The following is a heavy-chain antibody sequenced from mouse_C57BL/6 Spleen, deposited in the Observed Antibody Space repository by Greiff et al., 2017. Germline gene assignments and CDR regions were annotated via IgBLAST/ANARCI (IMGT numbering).Heavy chain of an antibody. CDR1: GYTFTSYW. Sequence: QVQLQQPGAELVMPGASVKLSCKASGYTFTSYWMHWVKQRPGPGLEWIGEIDPSESYTNYNQKFKGKSTLTVDKSSSTAYMQLSSLTSEDSAVYYCARRRTGTPFDYWGQGTTLTVSS. J-gene: IGHJ2*01. CDR3: ARRRTGTPFDY. V-gene: IGHV1-69*01. CDR2: IDPSESYT. D-gene: IGHD4-1*01.